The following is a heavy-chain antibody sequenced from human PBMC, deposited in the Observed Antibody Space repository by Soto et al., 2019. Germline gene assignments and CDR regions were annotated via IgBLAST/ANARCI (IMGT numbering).Heavy chain of an antibody. CDR1: GYSFTSYW. CDR2: IYPGDSDT. D-gene: IGHD6-13*01. Sequence: PGESLKISCKGSGYSFTSYWIGWVRQMPGKGLEWMGIIYPGDSDTRYSPSFQGQVTISADKSISTAYLQWSSLKASDTAMYYCARRKNVRYSSSWYYCAFDIWGQGTMVTVSS. CDR3: ARRKNVRYSSSWYYCAFDI. V-gene: IGHV5-51*01. J-gene: IGHJ3*02.